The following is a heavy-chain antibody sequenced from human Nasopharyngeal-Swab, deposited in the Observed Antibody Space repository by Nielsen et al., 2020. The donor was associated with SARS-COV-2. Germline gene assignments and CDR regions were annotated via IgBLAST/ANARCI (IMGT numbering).Heavy chain of an antibody. CDR2: ISAYNGNK. V-gene: IGHV1-18*01. Sequence: WVRQAPGQGLEWMGWISAYNGNKNYAQKLQGRVTMTTDTSTSTAYMELRSLRSDDTAVYYCAREGLYYDFWSGFDYWGQGTLVTVSS. CDR3: AREGLYYDFWSGFDY. J-gene: IGHJ4*02. D-gene: IGHD3-3*01.